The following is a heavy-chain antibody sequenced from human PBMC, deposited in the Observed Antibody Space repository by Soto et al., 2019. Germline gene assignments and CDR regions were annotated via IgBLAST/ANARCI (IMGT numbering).Heavy chain of an antibody. Sequence: GGSLRLSCAASGFTFDDYGMSWVRQAPGKGLEWVSGINWNGGSTGYADSVKGRFTISRDNDKNSVYLQMNSLRAEDTALYHCAREISAIGRYSGSWDYYCYGMVVWGQGTRVTVSS. CDR1: GFTFDDYG. V-gene: IGHV3-20*01. D-gene: IGHD6-13*01. CDR3: AREISAIGRYSGSWDYYCYGMVV. CDR2: INWNGGST. J-gene: IGHJ6*02.